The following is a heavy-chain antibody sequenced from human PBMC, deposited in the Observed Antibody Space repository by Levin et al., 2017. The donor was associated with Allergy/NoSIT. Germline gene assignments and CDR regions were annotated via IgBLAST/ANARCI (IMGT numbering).Heavy chain of an antibody. D-gene: IGHD6-13*01. CDR1: GGSISSGDYY. V-gene: IGHV4-30-4*01. CDR2: IYYSGST. CDR3: ARVRGQQLDPLHFDY. J-gene: IGHJ4*02. Sequence: SETLSLTCTVSGGSISSGDYYWSWIRQPPGKGLEWIGYIYYSGSTYYNPSLKSRVTISVDTSKNQFSLKLSSVTAADTAVYYCARVRGQQLDPLHFDYWGQGTLVTVSS.